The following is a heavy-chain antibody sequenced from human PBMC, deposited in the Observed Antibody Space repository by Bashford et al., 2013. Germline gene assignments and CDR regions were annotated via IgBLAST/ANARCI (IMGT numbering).Heavy chain of an antibody. D-gene: IGHD2-2*01. V-gene: IGHV1-46*01. J-gene: IGHJ5*02. Sequence: ASVKVSCKTSGYTFTTYNMHWVRQAPGQGLEWLGITNPSDGSTTSPQKFQGRLSMTRDTSTATFYMELRSLTSEDMAVYYCAREGGDIVVEAGARPGLGQKWLDPWGQGTLVTVSS. CDR1: GYTFTTYN. CDR3: AREGGDIVVEAGARPGLGQKWLDP. CDR2: TNPSDGST.